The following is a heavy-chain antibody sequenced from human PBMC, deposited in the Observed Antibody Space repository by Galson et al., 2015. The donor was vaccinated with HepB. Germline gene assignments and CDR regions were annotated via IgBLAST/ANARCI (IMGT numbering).Heavy chain of an antibody. V-gene: IGHV4-4*07. Sequence: ETLSLTCTVSGGSISSYYWSWIRQPAGKGLEWIGRIYTSGSTNYNPSLKSRVTMSVDTSKNQFSLKLSSVTAADTAVYYCARGGDILTGYTSDYWGQGTLVTVSS. CDR2: IYTSGST. D-gene: IGHD3-9*01. CDR3: ARGGDILTGYTSDY. J-gene: IGHJ4*02. CDR1: GGSISSYY.